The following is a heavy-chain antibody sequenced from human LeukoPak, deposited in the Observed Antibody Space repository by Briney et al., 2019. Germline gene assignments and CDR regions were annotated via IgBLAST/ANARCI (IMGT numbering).Heavy chain of an antibody. CDR3: ARLNGGN. V-gene: IGHV4-39*07. CDR2: IYYSGST. J-gene: IGHJ4*02. Sequence: SETLSLTCTVSGGSIGSSSYYWGWIRQPPGKGLEWIGSIYYSGSTYYNPSLKSRVTISVDTSKNQFSLKLRSVTAADTAVYYCARLNGGNWGPGILVTVSS. D-gene: IGHD4-23*01. CDR1: GGSIGSSSYY.